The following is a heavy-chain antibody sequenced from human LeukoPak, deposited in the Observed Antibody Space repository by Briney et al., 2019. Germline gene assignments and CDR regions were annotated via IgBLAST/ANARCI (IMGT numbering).Heavy chain of an antibody. D-gene: IGHD1-26*01. CDR1: GFTFSSYW. Sequence: GGSLRLSCAASGFTFSSYWMTWVRQTPGKGLEWVANINRDGSEKYYVDSVKGRFTISRDNAKNLLCLQMNSLRVEDTAVYYCARGYSGSYDYWGQGTLVTVSS. V-gene: IGHV3-7*04. J-gene: IGHJ4*02. CDR2: INRDGSEK. CDR3: ARGYSGSYDY.